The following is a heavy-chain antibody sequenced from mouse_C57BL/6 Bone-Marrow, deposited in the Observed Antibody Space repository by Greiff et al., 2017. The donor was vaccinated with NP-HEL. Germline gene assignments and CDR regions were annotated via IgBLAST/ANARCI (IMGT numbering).Heavy chain of an antibody. Sequence: EVQRVESGGGLVKPGGSLKLSCAASGFTFSSYAMSWVRQTPEKRLEWVATISDGGSYTYYPDNVKGRFTISRDNAKNNLYLQMSHLKSEDTAMYYCARPLHYYGSSPYAMDYWGQGTSVTVSS. J-gene: IGHJ4*01. CDR2: ISDGGSYT. D-gene: IGHD1-1*01. CDR3: ARPLHYYGSSPYAMDY. CDR1: GFTFSSYA. V-gene: IGHV5-4*01.